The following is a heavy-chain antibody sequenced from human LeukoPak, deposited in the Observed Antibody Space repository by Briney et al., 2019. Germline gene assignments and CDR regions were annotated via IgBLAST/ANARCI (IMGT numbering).Heavy chain of an antibody. CDR1: GFTFSNYA. CDR3: ARRANYDILTGYYTGVEDFDY. CDR2: ISGSGGST. D-gene: IGHD3-9*01. Sequence: PGGSLRLSCAASGFTFSNYAMSWVRQAPGKGLEWVSVISGSGGSTYYVDSVQGRFTISRDNSKNTLFLQMDSLRAEDTAVYYCARRANYDILTGYYTGVEDFDYWGQGTLVTVSS. J-gene: IGHJ4*02. V-gene: IGHV3-23*01.